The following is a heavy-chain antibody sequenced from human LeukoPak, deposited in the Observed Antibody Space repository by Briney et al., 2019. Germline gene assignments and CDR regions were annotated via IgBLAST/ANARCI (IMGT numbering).Heavy chain of an antibody. CDR2: ISASGGNT. D-gene: IGHD6-13*01. V-gene: IGHV3-23*01. CDR1: GFTFSDFA. J-gene: IGHJ1*01. CDR3: AKSTVVMGILAAIRH. Sequence: GGSLRLSCAASGFTFSDFAMNWVRQAPGEGLEWVSGISASGGNTYYADSVKGRFTISRDNSKNTLYLQMNSLSAADTAIYYCAKSTVVMGILAAIRHWGLGTLVTVSS.